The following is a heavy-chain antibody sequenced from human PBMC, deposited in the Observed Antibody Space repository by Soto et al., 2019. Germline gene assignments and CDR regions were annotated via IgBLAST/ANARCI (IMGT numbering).Heavy chain of an antibody. CDR2: INHSGST. D-gene: IGHD3-10*01. Sequence: SETLSLTCAVYGGSFSGYYWSWIRQPPGKGLDWIGEINHSGSTNYNPSLKSRVTISVDTSKNQFSLKLSSVTAADTAVYYCARGRITMVRGVITEFDYWGQGTLVT. CDR3: ARGRITMVRGVITEFDY. CDR1: GGSFSGYY. J-gene: IGHJ4*02. V-gene: IGHV4-34*01.